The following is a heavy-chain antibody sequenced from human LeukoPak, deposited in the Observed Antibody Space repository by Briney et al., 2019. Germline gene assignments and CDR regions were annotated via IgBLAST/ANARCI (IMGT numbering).Heavy chain of an antibody. CDR2: IYHDGSA. CDR1: GGSIGGGGCS. D-gene: IGHD6-13*01. V-gene: IGHV4-30-2*01. CDR3: ARVSSSSWHYFDF. J-gene: IGHJ4*02. Sequence: SQTLSLTCAVSGGSIGGGGCSWSWIRQPPGKGLEWIGYIYHDGSAYYTPSTDYNPSFKSRVTFSVDPSKNQFFLTLSSVTAADTAVYYCARVSSSSWHYFDFWGQGTLVTVSS.